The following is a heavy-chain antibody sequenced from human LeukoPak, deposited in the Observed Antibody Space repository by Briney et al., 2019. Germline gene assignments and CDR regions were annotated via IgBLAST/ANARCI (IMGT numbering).Heavy chain of an antibody. V-gene: IGHV4-61*02. D-gene: IGHD1-26*01. CDR3: ARDYDSGSSPWGAFDI. CDR2: IYTSGST. CDR1: GGSISSGSYY. Sequence: PSQTLSLTCTVSGGSISSGSYYWSWIRQPAGKGLEWIGRIYTSGSTNYNPSLKSRVTISVDTSKNQFSLKLSSVTAADTAVYYCARDYDSGSSPWGAFDIWGQGTMVTVSS. J-gene: IGHJ3*02.